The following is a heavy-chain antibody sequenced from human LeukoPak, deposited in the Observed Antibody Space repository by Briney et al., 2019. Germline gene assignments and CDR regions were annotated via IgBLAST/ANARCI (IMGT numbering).Heavy chain of an antibody. V-gene: IGHV3-43*01. Sequence: GGSLRLSCATSGFNFDRYTIHWVRQAPGKGLEWVSLAGWAGGTTFYSDSVKGRFTISRDNAKNSLSLQMNSLRAEDTAIYYCARDKDWSFDYWGQGTLVTVSS. D-gene: IGHD3/OR15-3a*01. J-gene: IGHJ4*02. CDR1: GFNFDRYT. CDR2: AGWAGGTT. CDR3: ARDKDWSFDY.